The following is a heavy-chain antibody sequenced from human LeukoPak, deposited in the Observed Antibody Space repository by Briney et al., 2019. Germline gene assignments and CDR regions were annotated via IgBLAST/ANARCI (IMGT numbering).Heavy chain of an antibody. CDR3: ARDKSGSHPRGYYFYGMDV. Sequence: GGSLRLSCAASGFTFSSYAMHWVRQAPGKGLEWVAVISYDGSNKYYADSVKGRFTISRDNSKNTLYLQMNSLKTEDTAVYYCARDKSGSHPRGYYFYGMDVWGQGTTVTVSS. CDR1: GFTFSSYA. D-gene: IGHD1-26*01. J-gene: IGHJ6*02. CDR2: ISYDGSNK. V-gene: IGHV3-30-3*01.